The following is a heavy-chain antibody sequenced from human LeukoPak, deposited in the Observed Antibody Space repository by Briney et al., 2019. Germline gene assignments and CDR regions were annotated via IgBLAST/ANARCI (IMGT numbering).Heavy chain of an antibody. V-gene: IGHV3-7*01. CDR1: GFPFTSHW. D-gene: IGHD6-19*01. J-gene: IGHJ4*02. Sequence: GGSLRHSCAASGFPFTSHWLSWFRQSPGRGLEWVAHINSDGSEKNYVDSVKGRFTISRDNARNSQFLQMNSLRAEDTAVYYCARAVAGTLDYWGQGTLVTVSS. CDR2: INSDGSEK. CDR3: ARAVAGTLDY.